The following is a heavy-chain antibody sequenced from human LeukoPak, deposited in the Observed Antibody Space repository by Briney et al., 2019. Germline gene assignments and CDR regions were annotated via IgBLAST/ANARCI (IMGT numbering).Heavy chain of an antibody. V-gene: IGHV3-7*01. J-gene: IGHJ3*02. CDR2: IKQDGSEK. D-gene: IGHD2-8*01. CDR1: GFTFSSYW. Sequence: PGGSLRLSCAASGFTFSSYWMSWVRQAPGKGLEWVANIKQDGSEKYYVDSVKGRFTISRDNAKNSLYLQMNSLRAEDTAVYYCARGVYCTNGVCFAGDAFDIWGQGTMVTVSS. CDR3: ARGVYCTNGVCFAGDAFDI.